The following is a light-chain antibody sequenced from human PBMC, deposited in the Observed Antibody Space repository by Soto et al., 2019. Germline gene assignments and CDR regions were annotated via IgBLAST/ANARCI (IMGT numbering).Light chain of an antibody. CDR2: QIS. CDR1: SSDGGGYNY. V-gene: IGLV2-14*01. J-gene: IGLJ1*01. CDR3: SSYISTNTLPYV. Sequence: SALAQPASMSGSPGQSITIACTGTSSDGGGYNYVSWYQQHPGTAPKLIIYQISHRPSGVSNRFSGSKSGNTASLTISGLQAEDEADYYCSSYISTNTLPYVFGTGTKVTVL.